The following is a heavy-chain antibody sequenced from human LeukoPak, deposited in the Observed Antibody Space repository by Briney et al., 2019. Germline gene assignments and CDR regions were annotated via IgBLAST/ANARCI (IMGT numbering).Heavy chain of an antibody. V-gene: IGHV1-69*04. Sequence: SVKVSCKASGGTFSSYAISWVRQAPGQGLEWMGRIIPILGIANYAQKFQGRVTITADKSTSTAYMELSSLRSENTAVYYCARGGVATIMGGYYYYYGMDVWGQGTTVTVSS. CDR1: GGTFSSYA. CDR3: ARGGVATIMGGYYYYYGMDV. CDR2: IIPILGIA. D-gene: IGHD5-12*01. J-gene: IGHJ6*02.